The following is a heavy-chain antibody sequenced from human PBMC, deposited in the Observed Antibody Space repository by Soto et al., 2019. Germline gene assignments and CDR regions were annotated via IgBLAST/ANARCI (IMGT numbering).Heavy chain of an antibody. CDR2: INHSGST. Sequence: PSETLSLTCAVYGGSFSGYYWSWIRQPPGKGLEWIGEINHSGSTNYNPSLKSRVTISVDTSKSQFSLKLSSVTAADTAVYYCARGVSSSTLFCDYYYSAGMYVLCLGAAVTISS. V-gene: IGHV4-34*01. D-gene: IGHD6-13*01. CDR3: ARGVSSSTLFCDYYYSAGMYV. CDR1: GGSFSGYY. J-gene: IGHJ6*02.